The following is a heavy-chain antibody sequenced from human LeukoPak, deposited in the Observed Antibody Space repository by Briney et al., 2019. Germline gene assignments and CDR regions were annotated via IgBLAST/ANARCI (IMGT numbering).Heavy chain of an antibody. J-gene: IGHJ4*02. Sequence: GGSLRLSCAASGFIFSSYALTWVRQAPGKGLEWVSYISTSNSIYYADSVKSRFTVSRDNAKNSLYLQMNSLRDDDTAVYYCARWSDSGGDDYWGQGTLVTVSS. CDR1: GFIFSSYA. CDR3: ARWSDSGGDDY. V-gene: IGHV3-48*02. CDR2: ISTSNSI. D-gene: IGHD4-23*01.